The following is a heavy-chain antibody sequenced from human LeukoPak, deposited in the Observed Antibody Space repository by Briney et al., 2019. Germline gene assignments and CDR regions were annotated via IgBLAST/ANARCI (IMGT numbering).Heavy chain of an antibody. D-gene: IGHD1-26*01. CDR3: AREGSTRWHWFAP. V-gene: IGHV4-59*01. J-gene: IGHJ5*02. CDR1: GGSINNYY. Sequence: PSETLSLTRTVSGGSINNYYWSWIRQPPGKGLEWIGYIYYSGASNYNPSLKSRVTMSVDTSKNQFYLKLSSVTAADTALYYCAREGSTRWHWFAPWGQGTLVTVSS. CDR2: IYYSGAS.